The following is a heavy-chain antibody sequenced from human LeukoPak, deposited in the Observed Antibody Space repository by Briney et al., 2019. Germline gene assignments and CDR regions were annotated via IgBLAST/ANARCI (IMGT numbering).Heavy chain of an antibody. CDR3: ARDGDYYDSSGYYYNPNAFDI. CDR2: INPSGGST. V-gene: IGHV1-46*01. Sequence: GASVKVSCKASGYTFTSYYMHWVRQAPGQGLEWMGIINPSGGSTSYAQKFQGRVTMTRDMSTSTVYMELSSLRSEDTAVYYCARDGDYYDSSGYYYNPNAFDIWGQGTMVTVSS. J-gene: IGHJ3*02. D-gene: IGHD3-22*01. CDR1: GYTFTSYY.